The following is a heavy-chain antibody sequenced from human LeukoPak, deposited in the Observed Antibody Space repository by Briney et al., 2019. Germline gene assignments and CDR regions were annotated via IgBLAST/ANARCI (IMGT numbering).Heavy chain of an antibody. CDR1: GFTFSSYA. J-gene: IGHJ4*02. V-gene: IGHV3-23*01. CDR3: AKTGGLYSGYDWVDY. CDR2: ISGSGGST. D-gene: IGHD5-12*01. Sequence: GGSLRLSCAASGFTFSSYAMSWVRQAPGKELEWVSAISGSGGSTYYADSVKGRFTISRDNSKNTLYLQMNSLRAEDTAVYYCAKTGGLYSGYDWVDYWGQGTLVTVSS.